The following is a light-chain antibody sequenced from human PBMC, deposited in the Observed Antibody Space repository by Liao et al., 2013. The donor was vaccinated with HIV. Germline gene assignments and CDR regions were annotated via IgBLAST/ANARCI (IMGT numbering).Light chain of an antibody. CDR2: QDS. J-gene: IGLJ3*02. CDR3: QVWGTTIDHWV. Sequence: SYVLTQPPSVSVAPGKTARITCGGNNIGSKSVHWYQQKPGEAPVLVIYQDSRRPSGIPERFSGSNSGNTATLTISRVEAGDEADYYCQVWGTTIDHWVFGGGTKLTVL. CDR1: NIGSKS. V-gene: IGLV3-21*04.